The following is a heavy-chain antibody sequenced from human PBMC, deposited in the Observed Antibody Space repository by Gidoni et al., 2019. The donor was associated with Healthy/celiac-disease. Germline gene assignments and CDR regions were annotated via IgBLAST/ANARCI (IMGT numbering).Heavy chain of an antibody. V-gene: IGHV3-23*04. CDR3: AKRVGYRGYDYYFDY. J-gene: IGHJ4*02. D-gene: IGHD5-12*01. Sequence: EVQLVESGGRSVQPGGSLRLSCAASGFTFSSYATSWVRQAPGKGLEWVSAISGSGGNTYYADSVKGRFTISSDNSKNTLYLQMNRLRAEDTAVYYCAKRVGYRGYDYYFDYWGQGTLVTVSS. CDR2: ISGSGGNT. CDR1: GFTFSSYA.